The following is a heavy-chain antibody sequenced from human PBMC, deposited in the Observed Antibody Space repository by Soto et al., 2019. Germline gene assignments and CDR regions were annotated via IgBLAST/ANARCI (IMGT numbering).Heavy chain of an antibody. CDR1: GFTFSSYW. V-gene: IGHV3-7*01. J-gene: IGHJ4*02. CDR2: LKQDGSES. Sequence: PGGSLRLSCAASGFTFSSYWMSWVSQAPGKGLEWVANLKQDGSESHYVDFVKGRFTISRDNAKNSLYLQMNSLRVEDTAIYYCVRDTSPRRADYWGQGTLVTVSS. D-gene: IGHD2-2*01. CDR3: VRDTSPRRADY.